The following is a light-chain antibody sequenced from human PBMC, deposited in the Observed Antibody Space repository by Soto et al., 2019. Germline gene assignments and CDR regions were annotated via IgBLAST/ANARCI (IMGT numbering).Light chain of an antibody. CDR1: QSVSSSF. J-gene: IGKJ1*01. V-gene: IGKV3-20*01. CDR3: QQYLITPWT. Sequence: EIVLTQSPGTLSLSPGERATLSCTASQSVSSSFLAWYQQRPGQAPRLLIYAASNTAPGIPDRSSGSGSGTDFTLTIGRLEPEDFAVYYCQQYLITPWTFGQGTKVDI. CDR2: AAS.